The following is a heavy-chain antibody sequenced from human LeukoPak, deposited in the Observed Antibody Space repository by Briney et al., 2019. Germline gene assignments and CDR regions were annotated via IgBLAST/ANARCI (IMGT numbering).Heavy chain of an antibody. CDR2: IYTSGST. D-gene: IGHD2-2*01. V-gene: IGHV4-61*02. CDR3: ARAVCSSTSCLPEWFDP. CDR1: GGSISSGSCY. Sequence: SETLSLTCTVSGGSISSGSCYWSWIRQPAGKGLEWIGRIYTSGSTNYNPSLKSRVTISVDTSKNQFSLKLSSVTAADTAVYYCARAVCSSTSCLPEWFDPWGQGTLVTVSS. J-gene: IGHJ5*02.